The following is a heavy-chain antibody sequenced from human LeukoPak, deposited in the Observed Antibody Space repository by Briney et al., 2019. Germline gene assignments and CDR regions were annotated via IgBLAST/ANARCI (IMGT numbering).Heavy chain of an antibody. D-gene: IGHD1-26*01. J-gene: IGHJ4*02. CDR3: ARGIGFSY. CDR1: GGSLSGYY. Sequence: PSETLSLTCAVYGGSLSGYYWSWIRQPPGKGLEWIGEINHSGSTNYNPSLKSRVTISVDTSKNQFSLKLSSVTAADTAVYYCARGIGFSYWGQGTLVTVSS. CDR2: INHSGST. V-gene: IGHV4-34*01.